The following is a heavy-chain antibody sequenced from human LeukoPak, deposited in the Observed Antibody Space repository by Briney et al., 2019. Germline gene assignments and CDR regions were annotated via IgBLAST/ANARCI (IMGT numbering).Heavy chain of an antibody. Sequence: GGSLRLSCAASGFTFSSYAMSWVRQAPGKGLEWVSTHSGTGGSTYYADSVKGRFTISRDNSKNTLYLQMNSLRAEDTAVYYCATHSYDFWSGLDYWGQGTLVTVSS. J-gene: IGHJ4*02. V-gene: IGHV3-23*01. D-gene: IGHD3-3*01. CDR2: HSGTGGST. CDR1: GFTFSSYA. CDR3: ATHSYDFWSGLDY.